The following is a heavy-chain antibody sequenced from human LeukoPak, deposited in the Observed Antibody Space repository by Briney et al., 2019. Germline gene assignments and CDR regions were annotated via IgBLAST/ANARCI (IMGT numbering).Heavy chain of an antibody. CDR1: GFTVSSNY. V-gene: IGHV3-30*18. Sequence: PGGSLRLSCAASGFTVSSNYMSWVRQAPGKGPEWAAVISYDGSNKYYADSVKGRFTISRDNSKNTLYLQMNSLRAEDTAVYYCAKGVTVSSSGVVDYRGQGTLVTVSS. J-gene: IGHJ4*02. D-gene: IGHD6-13*01. CDR2: ISYDGSNK. CDR3: AKGVTVSSSGVVDY.